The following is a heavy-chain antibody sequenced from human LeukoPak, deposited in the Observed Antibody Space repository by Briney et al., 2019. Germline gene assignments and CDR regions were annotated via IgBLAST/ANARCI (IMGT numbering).Heavy chain of an antibody. CDR3: ARQPGGTAAFDI. Sequence: PSETLSLTCTVSGGSINSYYWSWIRQPPGKGLEWIGYIYYTGGETNYNPSLKSRLTISVDTSNNKFSLMLTSVTAADTAVYYCARQPGGTAAFDIWAQGTMFTVSS. J-gene: IGHJ3*02. D-gene: IGHD1-14*01. CDR2: IYYTGGET. V-gene: IGHV4-59*08. CDR1: GGSINSYY.